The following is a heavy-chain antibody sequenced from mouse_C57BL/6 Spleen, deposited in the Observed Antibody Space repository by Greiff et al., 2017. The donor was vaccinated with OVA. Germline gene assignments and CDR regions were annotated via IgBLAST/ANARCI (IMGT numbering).Heavy chain of an antibody. J-gene: IGHJ3*01. D-gene: IGHD2-4*01. Sequence: QVPLKESGPGILQPSQTLSLTCSFSGFSLSTFGMGVGWLRQPPGKGLEWLAHIWWDDDKYYNPVLKSRLTISKDTSKNQVFLKIANVDTADTATYYCARLPYDYDGVAYWGQGTLVTVSA. CDR2: IWWDDDK. CDR1: GFSLSTFGMG. CDR3: ARLPYDYDGVAY. V-gene: IGHV8-8*01.